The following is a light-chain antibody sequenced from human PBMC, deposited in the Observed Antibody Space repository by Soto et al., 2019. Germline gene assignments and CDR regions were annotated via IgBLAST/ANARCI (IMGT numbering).Light chain of an antibody. J-gene: IGKJ2*01. Sequence: EIVLTQSPGTLSLSPGARATLSCRASQSVSSSYLAWYQQKPGQAPRLLIYGASSRATGIPDRFSGSGSGTDFTLTISRLEPEDFAVYYCQHYGSSPHTFGQGTKLEIK. CDR2: GAS. CDR3: QHYGSSPHT. CDR1: QSVSSSY. V-gene: IGKV3-20*01.